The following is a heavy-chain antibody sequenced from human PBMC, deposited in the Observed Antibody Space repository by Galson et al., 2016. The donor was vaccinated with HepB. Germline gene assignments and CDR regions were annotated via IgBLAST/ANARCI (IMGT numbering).Heavy chain of an antibody. Sequence: SLRLSCAASGFTFSSYSMNWVRQAPGKGLEWVSYISSSSSTIYYADAVKGRFTISRDNAKNSLYLQMNRLRDEDTAVYYCARERRVGAPDYWGQGTLVTVSS. CDR1: GFTFSSYS. V-gene: IGHV3-48*02. CDR2: ISSSSSTI. D-gene: IGHD1-26*01. J-gene: IGHJ4*02. CDR3: ARERRVGAPDY.